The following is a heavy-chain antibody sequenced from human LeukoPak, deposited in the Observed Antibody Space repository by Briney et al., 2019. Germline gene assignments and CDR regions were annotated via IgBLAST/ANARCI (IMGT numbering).Heavy chain of an antibody. Sequence: GGTLRLSCVASGFTFSNYGMNWVRQAPGKGLEWVSGIVGSGVTTYYADSVKGRFTISRDNSKSTLYLQLNSLRAEDTAIYYCARDERSIQFNYWGQGTLVTVSS. CDR2: IVGSGVTT. D-gene: IGHD2-21*01. J-gene: IGHJ4*02. V-gene: IGHV3-23*01. CDR3: ARDERSIQFNY. CDR1: GFTFSNYG.